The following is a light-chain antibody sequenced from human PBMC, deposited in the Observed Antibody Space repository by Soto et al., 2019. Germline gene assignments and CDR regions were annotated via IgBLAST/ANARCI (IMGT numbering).Light chain of an antibody. Sequence: QPASVSGSPGQSITISCTGSSSDVGDYDFVSWYQQHPGKAPKLIIYEVSDRPSGVSNRFSGSKSGNTASLTISGLQAEDDAHYYCCSFTSTSTLVVFGGGTKLTVL. J-gene: IGLJ2*01. CDR1: SSDVGDYDF. CDR3: CSFTSTSTLVV. V-gene: IGLV2-14*01. CDR2: EVS.